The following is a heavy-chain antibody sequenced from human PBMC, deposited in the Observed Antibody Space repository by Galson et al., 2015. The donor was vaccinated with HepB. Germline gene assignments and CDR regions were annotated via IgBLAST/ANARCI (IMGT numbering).Heavy chain of an antibody. CDR3: ARLTERFTMVRGGWFDP. Sequence: SLRLSCAASGFTFSSYAMHWVRQAPGKGLEWVAVISYDGSNKYYADSVKGRFTTSRDNSKNTLYLQMNSLRAEDTAVYYCARLTERFTMVRGGWFDPWGQGTLVTVSS. D-gene: IGHD3-10*01. CDR1: GFTFSSYA. J-gene: IGHJ5*02. V-gene: IGHV3-30*04. CDR2: ISYDGSNK.